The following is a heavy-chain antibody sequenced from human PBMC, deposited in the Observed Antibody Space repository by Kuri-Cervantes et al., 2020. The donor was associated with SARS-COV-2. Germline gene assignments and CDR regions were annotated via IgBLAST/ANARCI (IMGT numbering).Heavy chain of an antibody. CDR1: GFTFSDYA. CDR3: ARDLWRADISGMKRPFDH. J-gene: IGHJ4*02. D-gene: IGHD6-19*01. CDR2: ISFDGRNT. V-gene: IGHV3-30*04. Sequence: GESLKISCAASGFTFSDYAIDWVRQAPGKGLEWVAIISFDGRNTKYADSMKGRFTISRDNSKNVVYLQINSLRLEDTAVYYCARDLWRADISGMKRPFDHWGQGTLVTVSS.